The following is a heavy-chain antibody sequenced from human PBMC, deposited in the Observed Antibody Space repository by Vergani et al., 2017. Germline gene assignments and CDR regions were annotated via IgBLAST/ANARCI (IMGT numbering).Heavy chain of an antibody. J-gene: IGHJ6*02. CDR2: IGSSGPYI. Sequence: VQLVESGGGLVKPGGSLRLSCAASGFTFSYFSMSWVRQAPGKGLEWVAVIGSSGPYINYADSVKGRFIISRDNTNKSLFLQMRSLRAEDAAVYYCARDCTGGGCPENYGMDVWGQGATVTVSS. D-gene: IGHD2-8*02. V-gene: IGHV3-21*01. CDR1: GFTFSYFS. CDR3: ARDCTGGGCPENYGMDV.